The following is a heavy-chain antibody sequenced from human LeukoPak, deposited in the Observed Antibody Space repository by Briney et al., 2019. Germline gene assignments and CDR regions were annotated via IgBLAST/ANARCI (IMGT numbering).Heavy chain of an antibody. CDR3: ARNNGMDV. V-gene: IGHV3-74*01. CDR1: GFTFSSYW. CDR2: ISYDGGDP. J-gene: IGHJ6*02. Sequence: PGGSLGLSCAASGFTFSSYWMHWVRQAPGKGLVWVSRISYDGGDPSYADSVKGRFTISKDNAKNSLYLQMNSLRAEDTALYHCARNNGMDVWGQGTTVIVSS.